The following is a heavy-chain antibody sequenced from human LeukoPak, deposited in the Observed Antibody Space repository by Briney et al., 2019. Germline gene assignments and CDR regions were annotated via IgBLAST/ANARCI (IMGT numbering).Heavy chain of an antibody. V-gene: IGHV4-34*01. CDR1: GGSFSGYY. CDR2: INHSGST. J-gene: IGHJ5*02. D-gene: IGHD3-10*01. Sequence: SETLSLTCAVSGGSFSGYYLSWIRQPPGKGLEWMGEINHSGSTNYNPSLKSRVTISVDTYKNQFSLKLNSVTAADTAVYYCARGGFTMVRGVIRWFDPWGQGTLVTVSS. CDR3: ARGGFTMVRGVIRWFDP.